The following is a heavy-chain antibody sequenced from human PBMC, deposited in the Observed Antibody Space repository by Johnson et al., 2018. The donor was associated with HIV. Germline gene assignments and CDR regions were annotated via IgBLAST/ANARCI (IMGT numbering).Heavy chain of an antibody. CDR3: AREGGVTMVDGFYI. V-gene: IGHV3-20*04. D-gene: IGHD3-10*01. CDR2: INWNGDST. Sequence: VQLVESGGGVVRPGGSLRLSCAASGFRFDDYGMTWVRQAPGKGLEWVSGINWNGDSTGYADSVKGRFTISRDNAKNSLYLQMNSLRAEDTAVYYCAREGGVTMVDGFYIWGQGTMVTVSS. CDR1: GFRFDDYG. J-gene: IGHJ3*02.